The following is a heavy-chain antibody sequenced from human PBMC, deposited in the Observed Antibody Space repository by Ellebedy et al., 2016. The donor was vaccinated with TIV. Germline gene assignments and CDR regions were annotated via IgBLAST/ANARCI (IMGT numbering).Heavy chain of an antibody. J-gene: IGHJ5*02. CDR2: INHSGST. V-gene: IGHV4-34*01. D-gene: IGHD6-19*01. CDR3: ARWGKQWLVLFGGWFDP. Sequence: MPSETLSLTCAVYGGSFSGYYWSWIRQPPGKGLEWIGEINHSGSTNYNPSLKSRVTISVDTSKNQFSLKLSPVTAADTAVYYCARWGKQWLVLFGGWFDPWGQGTLVTVSS. CDR1: GGSFSGYY.